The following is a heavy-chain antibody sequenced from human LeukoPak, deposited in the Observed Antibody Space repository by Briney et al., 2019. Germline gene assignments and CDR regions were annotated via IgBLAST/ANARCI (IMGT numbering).Heavy chain of an antibody. CDR2: ISGSDGST. J-gene: IGHJ5*02. D-gene: IGHD2-15*01. V-gene: IGHV3-23*01. CDR3: AKARGFCSGGSCYNPFDP. CDR1: GFTFSSYA. Sequence: PGGSLRLSCAASGFTFSSYAMSWVRQAPGKGLEWVSGISGSDGSTYYADSVKGRFTISRDNSKNTLCVQMNSLRAEDTAVYYCAKARGFCSGGSCYNPFDPWGQGTLVTVSS.